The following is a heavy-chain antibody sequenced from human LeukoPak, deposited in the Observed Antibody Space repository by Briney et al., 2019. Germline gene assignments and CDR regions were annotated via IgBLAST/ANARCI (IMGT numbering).Heavy chain of an antibody. V-gene: IGHV1-69*13. CDR3: ARRTGDYYYYYMDV. CDR2: IIPIFGTA. CDR1: GGTFSSYA. Sequence: ASVKVSCKASGGTFSSYAISWVRQAPGQGLEWMGGIIPIFGTANYAQKFQGRVTITADESTSTAYMELSSLRFEDTAVYYCARRTGDYYYYYMDVWGKGTTVTVSS. J-gene: IGHJ6*03.